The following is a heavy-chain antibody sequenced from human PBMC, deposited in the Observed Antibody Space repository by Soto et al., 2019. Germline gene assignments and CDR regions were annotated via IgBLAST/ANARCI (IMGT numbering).Heavy chain of an antibody. D-gene: IGHD3-10*01. V-gene: IGHV3-23*01. CDR2: ISGGGDTT. CDR1: GFTFNNCA. CDR3: AKGRGGSGSLTPRVDF. J-gene: IGHJ4*02. Sequence: EVQLLESGGGLVQPGGSLRLSCAASGFTFNNCAMTWVRQAPGKGLEWVSAISGGGDTTSYADSVKGRFTVSRDGSKNPLYLQMSSLRAEDTALYYCAKGRGGSGSLTPRVDFWGQGTLVTVSS.